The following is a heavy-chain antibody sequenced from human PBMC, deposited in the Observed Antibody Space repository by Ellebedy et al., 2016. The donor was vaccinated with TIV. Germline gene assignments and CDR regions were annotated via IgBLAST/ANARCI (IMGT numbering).Heavy chain of an antibody. CDR3: AREGAGGCSDY. V-gene: IGHV1-2*02. CDR2: INPNSGGT. CDR1: GYTFTGYY. J-gene: IGHJ4*02. Sequence: ASVKVSCXASGYTFTGYYMHWVRQAPGQGLEWMGWINPNSGGTNYAQKLQGRVTMTTDTSTSTAYMELRSLRSDDTAVYYCAREGAGGCSDYWGQGTLVTVSS. D-gene: IGHD1-1*01.